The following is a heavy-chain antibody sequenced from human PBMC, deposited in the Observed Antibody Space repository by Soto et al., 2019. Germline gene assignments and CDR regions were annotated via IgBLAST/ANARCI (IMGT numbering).Heavy chain of an antibody. Sequence: SETLSLTCTVSGVSISGGGYYWTWIRQHPRKGLEWIGSVYYSGRTYYNPSLESRITISVDTSKNQFSLKMSSVTAVDTAVYYCARDSLPDYYDYWRGPYGMDVWGPGTTVT. CDR1: GVSISGGGYY. CDR2: VYYSGRT. D-gene: IGHD3-3*01. J-gene: IGHJ6*02. V-gene: IGHV4-31*03. CDR3: ARDSLPDYYDYWRGPYGMDV.